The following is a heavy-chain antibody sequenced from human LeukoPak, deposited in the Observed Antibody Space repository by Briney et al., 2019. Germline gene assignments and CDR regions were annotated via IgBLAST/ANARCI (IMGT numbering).Heavy chain of an antibody. Sequence: SSETLSLICTVSGGSISSYYWSWIRQPPGKGLEWIGYIYYSGSTNYNPSLKSRVTISVDTSKNQFSLKLSSVTAADTAVYYCARASSGWYGGPFDYWGQGTLVTVSS. D-gene: IGHD6-19*01. CDR3: ARASSGWYGGPFDY. J-gene: IGHJ4*02. V-gene: IGHV4-59*08. CDR1: GGSISSYY. CDR2: IYYSGST.